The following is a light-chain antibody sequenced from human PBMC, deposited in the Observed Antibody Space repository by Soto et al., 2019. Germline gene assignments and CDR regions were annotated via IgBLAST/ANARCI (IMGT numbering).Light chain of an antibody. CDR2: WAS. V-gene: IGKV4-1*01. CDR1: RSLFYSPHNKSY. CDR3: QQYYRAPRT. Sequence: DIVMTQSPDSLAVSLGERATINCTSGRSLFYSPHNKSYLAWYQQKVGQPPQMLIYWASTRESGVPDRFRGSGSGTDFNLTISSLQADDVAVYYCQQYYRAPRTFGQGTKVE. J-gene: IGKJ2*01.